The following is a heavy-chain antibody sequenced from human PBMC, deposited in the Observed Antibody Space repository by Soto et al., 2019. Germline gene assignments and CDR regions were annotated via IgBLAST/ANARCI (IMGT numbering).Heavy chain of an antibody. Sequence: SQTLSLTCAISGDSVSSNSAAWNWIRQSPSRGLEWLGRTYYRSKWYNDYAVSVKSRITINPDTSKNQFSLQLNSVTPEDTAVYYCARDPAEHSSSLGEGYGMDVWGQGTTVTVSS. CDR3: ARDPAEHSSSLGEGYGMDV. V-gene: IGHV6-1*01. CDR1: GDSVSSNSAA. CDR2: TYYRSKWYN. J-gene: IGHJ6*02. D-gene: IGHD6-6*01.